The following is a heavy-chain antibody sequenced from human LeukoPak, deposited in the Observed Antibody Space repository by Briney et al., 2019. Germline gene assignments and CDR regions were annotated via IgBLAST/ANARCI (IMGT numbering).Heavy chain of an antibody. CDR3: AKDGSWGDYQFYFYIDV. D-gene: IGHD3-16*01. Sequence: GGSLRLSCAASGFTVSSNYMSWVRQAPGKGLEWVSVIYSGGSAYYADSVKGRFTISRDNSKNTLYLQMDNLRAEDTALYYCAKDGSWGDYQFYFYIDVWGNGTTVTVSS. CDR1: GFTVSSNY. V-gene: IGHV3-53*01. CDR2: IYSGGSA. J-gene: IGHJ6*03.